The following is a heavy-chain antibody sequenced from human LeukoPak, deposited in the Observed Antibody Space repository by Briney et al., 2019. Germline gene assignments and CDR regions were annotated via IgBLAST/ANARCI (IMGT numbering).Heavy chain of an antibody. J-gene: IGHJ4*02. Sequence: ASVKVSCKASGYTFTSYDINWGRQATGQGHEWMGYMNPNSGKTEYAQKFQGRATMTADTSISTAYMELSSLTSEDTAVYYCARELRRDAYWGQGTLVTVSS. CDR1: GYTFTSYD. CDR3: ARELRRDAY. CDR2: MNPNSGKT. V-gene: IGHV1-8*01. D-gene: IGHD5-24*01.